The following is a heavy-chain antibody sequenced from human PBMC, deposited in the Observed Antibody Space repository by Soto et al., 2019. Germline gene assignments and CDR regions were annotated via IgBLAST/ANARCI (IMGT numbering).Heavy chain of an antibody. CDR3: AKSAYNWNDGFFDF. CDR2: ISYDGNNK. J-gene: IGHJ4*02. Sequence: GVLRLSCAGSGCTFSSYAMHWVRQATGKGLEWVAVISYDGNNKYYADSVKGRFTISRDNSKNTLYLQMNSLRAEDTAVYYCAKSAYNWNDGFFDFWGQGTLVTVSS. V-gene: IGHV3-30*18. CDR1: GCTFSSYA. D-gene: IGHD1-1*01.